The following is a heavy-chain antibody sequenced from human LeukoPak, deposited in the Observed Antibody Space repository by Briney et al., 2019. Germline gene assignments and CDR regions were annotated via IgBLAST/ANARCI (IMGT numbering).Heavy chain of an antibody. V-gene: IGHV1-69*05. Sequence: SVKVSCKASGGTFSNYAISWVRQAPGQGLEWMGGIIPIFGTANYAQKLQDRVTLSMEESTSTAYMELSSLRSEDTAVYYCARGPTDYDFWSGYSKKYYYYMDVWGTRTTVTVSS. CDR2: IIPIFGTA. CDR3: ARGPTDYDFWSGYSKKYYYYMDV. CDR1: GGTFSNYA. J-gene: IGHJ6*03. D-gene: IGHD3-3*01.